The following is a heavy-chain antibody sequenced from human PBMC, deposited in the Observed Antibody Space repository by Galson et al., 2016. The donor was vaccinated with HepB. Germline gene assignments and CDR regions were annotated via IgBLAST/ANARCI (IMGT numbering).Heavy chain of an antibody. CDR1: GASINSLNW. D-gene: IGHD2-2*03. CDR2: VFHSGNT. CDR3: ASLDNRRGGEV. J-gene: IGHJ4*02. V-gene: IGHV4-4*01. Sequence: ETLSLTCAVSGASINSLNWWSWVRQPPGKGLEWIGEVFHSGNTNYNSSLKSRVSMSADKSKNQFSQTLTSVTAADTAVYFCASLDNRRGGEVWGQGTLVTVSS.